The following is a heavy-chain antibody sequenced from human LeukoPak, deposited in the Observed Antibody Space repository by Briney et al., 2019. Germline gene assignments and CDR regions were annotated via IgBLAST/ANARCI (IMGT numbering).Heavy chain of an antibody. Sequence: GGSLRLSCAASGFTFSSYGMHWVRQAPGKGLEWVAVISYDGSNKYYADSVKGRFTISRDNSKNTLYLQMNSLRAEDTAVYYCAKGFDYWGQGTLVTVSS. J-gene: IGHJ4*02. CDR1: GFTFSSYG. CDR3: AKGFDY. V-gene: IGHV3-30*18. CDR2: ISYDGSNK.